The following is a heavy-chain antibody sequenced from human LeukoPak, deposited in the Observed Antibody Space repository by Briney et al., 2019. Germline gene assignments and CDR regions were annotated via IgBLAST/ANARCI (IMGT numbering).Heavy chain of an antibody. CDR1: GGSFSGYY. V-gene: IGHV4-59*01. CDR3: ARGTHDSSGYYFDY. D-gene: IGHD3-22*01. Sequence: SETLSLTCAVYGGSFSGYYWSWIRQPPGKGLEWIGYIYYSGSTNYNPSLKSRVTISVDTSKNQFSLKLSSVTAADTAVYYCARGTHDSSGYYFDYWGQGTLVTVSS. CDR2: IYYSGST. J-gene: IGHJ4*02.